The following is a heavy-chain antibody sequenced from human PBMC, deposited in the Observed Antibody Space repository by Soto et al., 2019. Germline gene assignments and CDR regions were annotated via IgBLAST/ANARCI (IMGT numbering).Heavy chain of an antibody. V-gene: IGHV4-39*01. J-gene: IGHJ6*02. D-gene: IGHD1-26*01. Sequence: SETLSLTCTVSGGSISSSSYYWGWIRQPPGKGLEWIGSLYYSGSTYYNPSLKSRVTISVDTSKNQFSLKLSSVTAADTAVYYCARLYPSGSYSYYYYGMDVWGQGTTVTVSS. CDR1: GGSISSSSYY. CDR2: LYYSGST. CDR3: ARLYPSGSYSYYYYGMDV.